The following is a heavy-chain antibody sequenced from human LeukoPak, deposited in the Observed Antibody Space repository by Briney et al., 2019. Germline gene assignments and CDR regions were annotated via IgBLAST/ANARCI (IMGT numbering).Heavy chain of an antibody. D-gene: IGHD3-10*02. CDR2: AGWAGGTT. J-gene: IGHJ4*02. V-gene: IGHV3-43*01. CDR1: GFNFDRYT. CDR3: AKESDTMFFDY. Sequence: GGSLRLSCATSGFNFDRYTIHWVRQAPGKGLEWVSLAGWAGGTTFYSDSVRGRFTISRDSGRKSVYLQMNSLTTDDTAFYFCAKESDTMFFDYWGQGALVTVSS.